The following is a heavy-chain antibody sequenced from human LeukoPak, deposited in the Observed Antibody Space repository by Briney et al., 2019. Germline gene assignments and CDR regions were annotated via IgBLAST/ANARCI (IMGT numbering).Heavy chain of an antibody. CDR3: ARGVGSGSRLRAGDY. V-gene: IGHV3-NL1*01. D-gene: IGHD1-26*01. J-gene: IGHJ4*02. CDR2: IYSGGST. CDR1: GFTFSSYG. Sequence: PGGSLRLSCAASGFTFSSYGMHWVRQAPGKGLEWVSVIYSGGSTYYADSVKGRFTISRDNSKNTLYLQMNSLRAEDTAVYYCARGVGSGSRLRAGDYWGQGTLVTVSS.